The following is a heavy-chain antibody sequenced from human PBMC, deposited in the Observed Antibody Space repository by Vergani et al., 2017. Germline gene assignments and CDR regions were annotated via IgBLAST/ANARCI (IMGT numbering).Heavy chain of an antibody. Sequence: QVQLVQSGAEVKKPGASVKVSCKASGYTFTSYYMHWVRQAPGQGLEWMGIINPSGGSTSYAQKFQGRVTMTRDTSTSTVYMELSSLRSGDTAVYYCARDGRFGDEAIGGVDYWGQGTLVTVSS. J-gene: IGHJ4*02. CDR1: GYTFTSYY. V-gene: IGHV1-46*01. D-gene: IGHD3-10*01. CDR2: INPSGGST. CDR3: ARDGRFGDEAIGGVDY.